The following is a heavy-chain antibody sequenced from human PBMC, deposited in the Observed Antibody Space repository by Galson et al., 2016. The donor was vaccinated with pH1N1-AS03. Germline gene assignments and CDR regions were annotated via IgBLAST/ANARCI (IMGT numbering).Heavy chain of an antibody. CDR2: IISIFGTT. D-gene: IGHD1-26*01. V-gene: IGHV1-69*13. CDR3: ARAQHPDIVGVTGGWFDP. J-gene: IGHJ5*02. CDR1: GGTFNTYA. Sequence: SVKVSCKASGGTFNTYAISWVRQAPGQGLEWMGGIISIFGTTNHAQKFQGRVTITADEPTSSVYMELSSLRSEDTAVYYCARAQHPDIVGVTGGWFDPWGQGTLVTVSS.